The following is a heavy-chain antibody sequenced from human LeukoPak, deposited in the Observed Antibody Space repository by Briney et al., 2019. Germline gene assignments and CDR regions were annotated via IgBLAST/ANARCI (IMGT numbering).Heavy chain of an antibody. V-gene: IGHV3-23*01. CDR2: IRGSGDTT. CDR1: GFTFSNYA. Sequence: GGSLRLSCAASGFTFSNYAMSWVRQAPGKGLEWVSNIRGSGDTTFYAESVKGRFIISRDNSKDTPFLQMNSLRAEDTAVYYCAKGAVVLTALSSFDYWGQVTLVTVSS. CDR3: AKGAVVLTALSSFDY. J-gene: IGHJ4*02. D-gene: IGHD2-15*01.